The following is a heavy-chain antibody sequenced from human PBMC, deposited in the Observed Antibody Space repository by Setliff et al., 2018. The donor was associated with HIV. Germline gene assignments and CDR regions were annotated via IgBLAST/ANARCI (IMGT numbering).Heavy chain of an antibody. CDR2: IYYSGST. J-gene: IGHJ3*02. CDR3: ARILRGYSYGYIEIAFDI. V-gene: IGHV4-59*01. CDR1: GASISRYY. Sequence: SETLSLTCTVSGASISRYYWSSIRQTPGKGLELIGYIYYSGSTNYNPSLKSRVTISVDTSKSQFSLKLTSVTAADTAVYYCARILRGYSYGYIEIAFDILGQGTMVTVSS. D-gene: IGHD5-18*01.